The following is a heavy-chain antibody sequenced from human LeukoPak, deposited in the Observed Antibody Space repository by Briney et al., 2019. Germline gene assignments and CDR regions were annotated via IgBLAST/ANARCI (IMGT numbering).Heavy chain of an antibody. CDR2: IIPIFGTA. V-gene: IGHV1-69*13. D-gene: IGHD6-25*01. J-gene: IGHJ6*02. CDR3: ARSSRGHFHYYYYGMDV. Sequence: SVKVSCKASGGTFISYAISWVRQAPGQGLEWMGGIIPIFGTANYAQKFQGRVTITADESTSTAYMELSSLRSEDTAVYYSARSSRGHFHYYYYGMDVWGQGTTVTVSS. CDR1: GGTFISYA.